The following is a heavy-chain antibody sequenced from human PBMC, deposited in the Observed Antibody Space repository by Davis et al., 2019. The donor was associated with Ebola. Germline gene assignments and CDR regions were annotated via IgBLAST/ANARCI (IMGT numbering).Heavy chain of an antibody. CDR3: ARVKSGVTTVGIFDY. D-gene: IGHD4-17*01. CDR2: IYYSGST. CDR1: GGSISSYY. Sequence: SETLSLTCTVSGGSISSYYWSWIRQPPGKGLEWIGYIYYSGSTNYNPSLKSRVTMSVDTSKNQFSLKVNSVTAADTAVYFCARVKSGVTTVGIFDYWGQGTLVTVSS. J-gene: IGHJ4*02. V-gene: IGHV4-59*01.